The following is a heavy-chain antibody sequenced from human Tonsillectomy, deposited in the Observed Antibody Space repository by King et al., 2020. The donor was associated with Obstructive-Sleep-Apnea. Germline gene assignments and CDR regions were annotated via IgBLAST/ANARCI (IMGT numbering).Heavy chain of an antibody. Sequence: QLQESGPGLVKPSETLSLTCTVSGGSISSYYWSWIRQPPGKGLEWIGYIYYSRSTNYNPSLKSRVTISVDTSKNQFSLKLSSVTAADTAVYYCARGSYDSSGYYTHPFDYWGQGTLVTVSS. CDR3: ARGSYDSSGYYTHPFDY. CDR2: IYYSRST. V-gene: IGHV4-59*01. D-gene: IGHD3-22*01. J-gene: IGHJ4*02. CDR1: GGSISSYY.